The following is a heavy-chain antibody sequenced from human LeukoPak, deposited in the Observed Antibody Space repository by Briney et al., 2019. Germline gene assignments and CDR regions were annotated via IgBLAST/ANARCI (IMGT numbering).Heavy chain of an antibody. J-gene: IGHJ6*02. CDR3: ASFPNAAAGPDYYYYGMDV. V-gene: IGHV1-18*01. CDR1: GYTFTSYD. CDR2: ISAYNGNT. Sequence: ASVKVSCKASGYTFTSYDISWVRQAPGQGLEWMGWISAYNGNTNYAQKLQGRVTMTTDTSTSTAYMELRSLRSDDTAVYYCASFPNAAAGPDYYYYGMDVWGQGTTVTVFS. D-gene: IGHD6-13*01.